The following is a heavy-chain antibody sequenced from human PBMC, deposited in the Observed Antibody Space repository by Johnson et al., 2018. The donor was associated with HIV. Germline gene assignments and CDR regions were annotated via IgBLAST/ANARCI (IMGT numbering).Heavy chain of an antibody. D-gene: IGHD3-22*01. CDR1: GFTFDDYG. CDR2: INWNGGST. CDR3: AREPIGPERPTYYYDSSGYSPGAFDI. J-gene: IGHJ3*02. Sequence: VQLVESGGGVVRPGGSLRLSCAASGFTFDDYGMSWVRQAPGKGLEWVSGINWNGGSTGYADSVKGRFTISRDNAKNSLYLQMNSLRAEDTALYYCAREPIGPERPTYYYDSSGYSPGAFDIWGQGTMVTVSS. V-gene: IGHV3-20*04.